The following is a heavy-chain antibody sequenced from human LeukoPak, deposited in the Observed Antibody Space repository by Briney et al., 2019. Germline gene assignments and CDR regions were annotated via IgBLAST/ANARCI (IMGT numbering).Heavy chain of an antibody. CDR3: ARLALQEVGATQTYYLDY. CDR2: IYHSGST. J-gene: IGHJ4*02. Sequence: SETLSLTCTVSGYSISSGYYWGWIRQPPGKGLEWIGNIYHSGSTYYNPSLKSRVTISVDTSKNQFSLKLSSVTAADTAVYYCARLALQEVGATQTYYLDYWGQGTLVTVSS. D-gene: IGHD1-26*01. V-gene: IGHV4-38-2*02. CDR1: GYSISSGYY.